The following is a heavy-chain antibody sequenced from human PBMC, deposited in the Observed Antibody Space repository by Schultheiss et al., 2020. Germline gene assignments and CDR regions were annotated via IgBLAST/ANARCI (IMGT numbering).Heavy chain of an antibody. V-gene: IGHV3-21*01. CDR2: ISSSSSYI. CDR3: ARGHDYGDYYYYYGMDV. J-gene: IGHJ6*02. CDR1: GFTFSSYS. D-gene: IGHD4-17*01. Sequence: GESLKISCAASGFTFSSYSMNWVRQAPGKGLEWVSSISSSSSYIYYADSVKGRFTISRDNAKNSLYLQMNSLRAEDTAVYYCARGHDYGDYYYYYGMDVWGQGTTVTVSS.